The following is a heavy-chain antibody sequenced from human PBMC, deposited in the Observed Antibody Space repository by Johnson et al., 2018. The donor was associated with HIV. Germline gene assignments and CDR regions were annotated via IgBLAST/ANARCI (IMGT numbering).Heavy chain of an antibody. D-gene: IGHD5-24*01. CDR2: ISGGGGT. Sequence: VQLMESGGGVVQPGESLRLSCAASGFTVSTNYMTWIRQAPGKGLEWVSGISGGGGTYYADSVKGRFTIYRDNSKNTLYLQMNSLRAEDTAVFYCARACRDGYSGYDAFDIWGQGTMVTVSS. CDR3: ARACRDGYSGYDAFDI. V-gene: IGHV3-66*01. J-gene: IGHJ3*02. CDR1: GFTVSTNY.